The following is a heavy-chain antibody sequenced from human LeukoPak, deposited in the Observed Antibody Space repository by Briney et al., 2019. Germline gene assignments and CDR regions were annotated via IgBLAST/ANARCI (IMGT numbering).Heavy chain of an antibody. D-gene: IGHD1-1*01. CDR3: ATPGQHWDVFDY. Sequence: PGGSLRLSCAASGFTFSNAWMSWVRQAPGKGLEWVGHIKTKNEGGTTDYAAPVKGRFTISRDDSKNTLYLQMTSLKAEDTAVYSCATPGQHWDVFDYWGQGALVTVSS. V-gene: IGHV3-15*01. CDR2: IKTKNEGGTT. J-gene: IGHJ4*02. CDR1: GFTFSNAW.